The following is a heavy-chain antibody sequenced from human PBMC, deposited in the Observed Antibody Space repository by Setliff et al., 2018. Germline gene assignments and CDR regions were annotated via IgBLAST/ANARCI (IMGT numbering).Heavy chain of an antibody. J-gene: IGHJ4*02. Sequence: PSETLSLTCSVSGGSISSGSYYWGWIRQSPGKGLEWIGSMYYSGSTYYNPSLKSRVTISVDTSRKQFSLRLTSVTAADTAVYYCAKFGPLDLTGDWAFDNWGQGTLVTVSS. CDR1: GGSISSGSYY. CDR2: MYYSGST. CDR3: AKFGPLDLTGDWAFDN. V-gene: IGHV4-39*07. D-gene: IGHD7-27*01.